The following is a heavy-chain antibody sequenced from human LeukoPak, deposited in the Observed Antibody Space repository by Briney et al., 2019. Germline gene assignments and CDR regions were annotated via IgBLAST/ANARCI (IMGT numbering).Heavy chain of an antibody. V-gene: IGHV4-30-4*08. D-gene: IGHD2-2*01. Sequence: SQTLSLTCTVSVGSISSANHFWSSVRQSPGEGLEWIGYIHYDGRAHYNPSLKSRVSMSLDMSKNQFSLSLSSVTAADTAIYYCAREVITPGDSDGFDLWGQGTMVSVSS. J-gene: IGHJ3*01. CDR2: IHYDGRA. CDR1: VGSISSANHF. CDR3: AREVITPGDSDGFDL.